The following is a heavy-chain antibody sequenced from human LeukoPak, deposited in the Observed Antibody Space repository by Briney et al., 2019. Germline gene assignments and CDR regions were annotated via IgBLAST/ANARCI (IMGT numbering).Heavy chain of an antibody. D-gene: IGHD3-9*01. V-gene: IGHV1-2*02. Sequence: ASVKVSCKASGYTFTGYYMHWVRQAPGQGLEWMGWINPNSGGTNYAQKFQGRVTMTRDTSISTAYMELSRLRSDDTAVYYCARDRYFDWLSPFYWGQGTLVTVSS. CDR3: ARDRYFDWLSPFY. CDR2: INPNSGGT. J-gene: IGHJ4*02. CDR1: GYTFTGYY.